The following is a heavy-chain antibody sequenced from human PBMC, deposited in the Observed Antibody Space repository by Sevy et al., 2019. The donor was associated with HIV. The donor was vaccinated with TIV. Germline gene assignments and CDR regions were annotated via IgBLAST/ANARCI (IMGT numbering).Heavy chain of an antibody. J-gene: IGHJ4*02. CDR2: IGVNNGKT. D-gene: IGHD3-22*01. CDR1: GYNFNTYS. CDR3: ARDSYYYDMHSSYRPPDY. Sequence: ASVKVSCKASGYNFNTYSITWVRQAPGQGLEWVGWIGVNNGKTNYAARLQARISMTADTSTSTVYMELRTLTSDDTAMYFCARDSYYYDMHSSYRPPDYWGQGTLVTVSS. V-gene: IGHV1-18*01.